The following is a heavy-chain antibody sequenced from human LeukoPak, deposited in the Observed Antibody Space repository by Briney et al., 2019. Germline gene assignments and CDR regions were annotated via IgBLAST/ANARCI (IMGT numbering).Heavy chain of an antibody. J-gene: IGHJ3*02. CDR2: IYFSET. D-gene: IGHD3-10*01. CDR3: ASPSKLVLSRGAFDI. Sequence: PSETLSLTCTVSGASFSDTTYYWAWFRQPPGKGLEWIASIYFSETKYNPSLKSRITISGDTSKNQFSLKLTSVTATDTAVYYCASPSKLVLSRGAFDIWGQGTMGSVSA. CDR1: GASFSDTTYY. V-gene: IGHV4-39*01.